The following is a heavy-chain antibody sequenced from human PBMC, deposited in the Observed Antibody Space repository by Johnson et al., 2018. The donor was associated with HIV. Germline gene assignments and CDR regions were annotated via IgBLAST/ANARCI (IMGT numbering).Heavy chain of an antibody. D-gene: IGHD3-3*01. V-gene: IGHV3-13*01. CDR1: GFTFSSYD. CDR3: ARGVPFGVVRLGYRAFDI. J-gene: IGHJ3*02. Sequence: VQLVESGGGLVQPGGSLRLSCAASGFTFSSYDMHWVRQATGKGLEWVSAIGTAGDTYYPGSVKGRFTISRGNAKNSLFLQMNSLRAGDTAVYYCARGVPFGVVRLGYRAFDIWGQGTMVTVSS. CDR2: IGTAGDT.